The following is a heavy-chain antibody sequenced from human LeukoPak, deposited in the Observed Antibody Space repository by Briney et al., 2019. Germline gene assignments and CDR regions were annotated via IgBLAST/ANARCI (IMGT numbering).Heavy chain of an antibody. CDR1: GGSISSGGYS. J-gene: IGHJ3*02. D-gene: IGHD2-2*01. CDR3: ASTVVPAAIHAFDI. Sequence: SETLSLTCAVSGGSISSGGYSWSWIRQPPGKGLEWIGYIYHSGSTYYNPSLKSRVTISVDRSKNQFSLKLSSVTAADTAVYYCASTVVPAAIHAFDIWGQGTMVTVSS. CDR2: IYHSGST. V-gene: IGHV4-30-2*01.